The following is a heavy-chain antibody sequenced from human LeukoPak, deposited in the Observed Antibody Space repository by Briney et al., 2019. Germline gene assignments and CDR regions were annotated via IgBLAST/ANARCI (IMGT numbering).Heavy chain of an antibody. CDR3: ARGVVDTILYYYYYMDV. D-gene: IGHD5-18*01. CDR1: GGPFSTYA. Sequence: SVKVSCKASGGPFSTYAISWVRQAPGQGLEWMGGIIPIFDTTNYAQTFQGRVTITADESTSTAYMELSSLRSDDTAVYYCARGVVDTILYYYYYMDVWGKGTTVTISS. V-gene: IGHV1-69*13. CDR2: IIPIFDTT. J-gene: IGHJ6*03.